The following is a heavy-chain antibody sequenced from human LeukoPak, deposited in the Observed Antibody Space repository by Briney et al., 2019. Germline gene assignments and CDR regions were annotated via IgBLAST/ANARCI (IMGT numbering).Heavy chain of an antibody. V-gene: IGHV3-7*01. CDR1: GSTFSNYW. D-gene: IGHD5/OR15-5a*01. J-gene: IGHJ4*02. CDR3: ASLRG. CDR2: IKQDGSEK. Sequence: GGSLRLSCAASGSTFSNYWMTWVRQAPGKGLEWVANIKQDGSEKYYVDSVKGRFTISRDNAKNSLYLQMNSLRAEDTAVYYCASLRGWGQGTLVTVSS.